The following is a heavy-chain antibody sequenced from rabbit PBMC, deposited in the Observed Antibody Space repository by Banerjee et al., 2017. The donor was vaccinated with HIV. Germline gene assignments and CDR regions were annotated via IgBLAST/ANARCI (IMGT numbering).Heavy chain of an antibody. CDR1: RFPFSDKAV. CDR2: INAVTVKA. D-gene: IGHD4-1*01. Sequence: QEQLVESRGGLVKPGGSLKLSCTASRFPFSDKAVMCWVRQAPGKGPQWIACINAVTVKAVYATWAKGRFTFSKTSSTTVTRQMTILTVADTATYFCARYLDGVIGWNRGWWGPGTLVTVS. CDR3: ARYLDGVIGWNRGW. V-gene: IGHV1S45*01. J-gene: IGHJ4*01.